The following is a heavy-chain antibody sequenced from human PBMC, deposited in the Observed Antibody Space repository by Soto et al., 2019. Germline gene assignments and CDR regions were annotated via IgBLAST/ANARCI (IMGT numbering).Heavy chain of an antibody. Sequence: PGGSLRLSCAASGFTFSSYAMHWVRQAPGKGLEWVSVITGGGSNTYYEDSVKGRFTISRDNSKNTLYLQMNSLRAEDTAVYYCARTESLDYGDYAGMEYWGQGTQVTVSS. V-gene: IGHV3-30*14. D-gene: IGHD4-17*01. J-gene: IGHJ4*02. CDR1: GFTFSSYA. CDR3: ARTESLDYGDYAGMEY. CDR2: ITGGGSNT.